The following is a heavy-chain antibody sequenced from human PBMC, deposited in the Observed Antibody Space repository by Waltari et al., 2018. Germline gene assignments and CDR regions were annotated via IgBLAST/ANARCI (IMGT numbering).Heavy chain of an antibody. V-gene: IGHV4-4*07. Sequence: QVQVQESGPGLVKPSETLSLTCTVSGASISNYFWSWIRQPAGKGLEWIGRVYTSGSTNATTSLKSRVTMVIDTSKNQFSLKLSSVTAADTAVYYCVRDGGAIFDYWGQGTLVTVSS. CDR3: VRDGGAIFDY. D-gene: IGHD3-10*01. CDR2: VYTSGST. CDR1: GASISNYF. J-gene: IGHJ4*02.